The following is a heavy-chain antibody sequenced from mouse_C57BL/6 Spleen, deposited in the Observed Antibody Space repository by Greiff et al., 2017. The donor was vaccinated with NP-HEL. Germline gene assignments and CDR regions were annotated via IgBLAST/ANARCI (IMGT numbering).Heavy chain of an antibody. CDR1: GYAFSSAW. V-gene: IGHV1-82*01. J-gene: IGHJ3*01. Sequence: VQLQQSGPELVKPGASVKISCKASGYAFSSAWMTRWKQRPGGGLEGWGRIYPGGGDTNYNGKFKGKATLTADKSSSTAYMQLSSLTSEESAVYFCEINWDAYWGQGTLVTVSA. CDR3: EINWDAY. CDR2: IYPGGGDT. D-gene: IGHD4-1*01.